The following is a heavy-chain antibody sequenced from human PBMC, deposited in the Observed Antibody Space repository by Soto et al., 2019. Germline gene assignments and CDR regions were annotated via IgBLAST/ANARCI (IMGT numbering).Heavy chain of an antibody. CDR2: IWYDGSNS. CDR3: ARERSVVGAQIDL. V-gene: IGHV3-33*01. J-gene: IGHJ4*02. CDR1: GFTFSRHG. D-gene: IGHD1-26*01. Sequence: QEQLVESGGGVVQPGMSLRLSCAASGFTFSRHGMHWVRQAPGKGLEWVAVIWYDGSNSYYADPVKGRFTISKDDAKNTLYLQMNSLRAGDTAVCYCARERSVVGAQIDLWGQGTLVTVSS.